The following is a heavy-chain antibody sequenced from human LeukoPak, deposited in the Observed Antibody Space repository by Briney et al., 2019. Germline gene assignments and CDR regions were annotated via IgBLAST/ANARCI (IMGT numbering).Heavy chain of an antibody. J-gene: IGHJ4*02. CDR3: AKDVSYCSSTSCYWGSDFDY. V-gene: IGHV3-23*01. CDR1: GFTFSSYA. Sequence: TGGSLRLSCAASGFTFSSYAMSWVRRAPGKGLEWVSAISGSGGSTYYADSVKGRFTISRDNSKNTLYLQMNSLRAEDTAVYYCAKDVSYCSSTSCYWGSDFDYWGQGTLVTVSS. CDR2: ISGSGGST. D-gene: IGHD2-2*01.